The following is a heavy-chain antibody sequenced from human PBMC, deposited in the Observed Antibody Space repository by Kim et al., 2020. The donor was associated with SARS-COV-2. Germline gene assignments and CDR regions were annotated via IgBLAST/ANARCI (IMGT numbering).Heavy chain of an antibody. V-gene: IGHV3-21*01. Sequence: GGSLRLSCAASGFSFSSYTMNWVRQAPGKGLEWVSSITSSSSYIYYADSVKGRFTISRDNAKKSLYLQMNSLRAEDTAVYYCARDEGYCSGTSCAYFGVDVWGQGTTVTVSS. CDR3: ARDEGYCSGTSCAYFGVDV. J-gene: IGHJ6*02. CDR1: GFSFSSYT. D-gene: IGHD2-2*01. CDR2: ITSSSSYI.